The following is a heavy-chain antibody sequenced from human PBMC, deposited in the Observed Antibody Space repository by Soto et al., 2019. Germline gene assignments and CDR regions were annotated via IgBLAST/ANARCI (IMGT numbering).Heavy chain of an antibody. V-gene: IGHV1-69*02. CDR1: RGTFSSYT. Sequence: QVQLVQSGAEVKKPGSSVKVSCKASRGTFSSYTISRVRQAPGQGIEWMGRIIPILGIANYAQKFQGRVTITADKSTSTAYMELSSLRSEDTAVYYCARAYSSGSGDYYGMDVWGQGTTVTVSS. CDR3: ARAYSSGSGDYYGMDV. CDR2: IIPILGIA. J-gene: IGHJ6*02. D-gene: IGHD6-19*01.